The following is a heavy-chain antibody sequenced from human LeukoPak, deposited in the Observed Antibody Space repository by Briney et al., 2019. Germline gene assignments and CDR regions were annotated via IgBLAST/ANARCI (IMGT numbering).Heavy chain of an antibody. CDR3: ARDLTLDY. CDR2: IYYSGST. J-gene: IGHJ4*02. CDR1: GGSISSYY. V-gene: IGHV4-59*08. Sequence: PSETLSLTCTVSGGSISSYYWSWSRQPPGKGLEWIGYIYYSGSTNYNPSLKSRVTISVDTSKNQFSLKLRSVTAADTAVYYCARDLTLDYWGQGTLVTVSS.